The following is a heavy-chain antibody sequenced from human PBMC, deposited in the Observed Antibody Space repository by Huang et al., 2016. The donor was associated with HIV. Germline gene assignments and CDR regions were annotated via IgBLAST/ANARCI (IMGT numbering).Heavy chain of an antibody. CDR1: GYTFTTYS. D-gene: IGHD3-9*01. CDR2: YNTTTGKP. Sequence: QVQLVQSGSELRKPGASVKVSCKASGYTFTTYSLIWVRPAPGQGLEWIGWYNTTTGKPTYAQGFTGRCVFSLDTTVNTAYLQISSLKTDDTAKYFCARYRLTGTFLDSWGQGTQVTVSS. V-gene: IGHV7-4-1*02. J-gene: IGHJ4*02. CDR3: ARYRLTGTFLDS.